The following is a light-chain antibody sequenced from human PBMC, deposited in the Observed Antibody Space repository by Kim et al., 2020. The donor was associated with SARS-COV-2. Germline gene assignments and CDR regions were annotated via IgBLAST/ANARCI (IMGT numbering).Light chain of an antibody. CDR3: SSYTRSNSQVL. CDR2: DFN. Sequence: QSALTQPASVSGSPGQSITISCTGISSDSYVSWYQQHPGEAPKLMIYDFNDRPSGISYRFSGSRSGNSASLAISGLQAEDEADYFCSSYTRSNSQVLFGGGTKVTVL. J-gene: IGLJ2*01. V-gene: IGLV2-14*03. CDR1: SSDSY.